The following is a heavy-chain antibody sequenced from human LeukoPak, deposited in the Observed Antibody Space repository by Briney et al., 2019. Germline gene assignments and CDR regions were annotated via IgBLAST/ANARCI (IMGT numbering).Heavy chain of an antibody. CDR2: ISYDGSNK. CDR3: ARDDYGDHGGAFDI. Sequence: SGGSLRLSCAASGFTFSNYWMHWVRQAPGKGLEWVAVISYDGSNKYYADSVKGRFTISRDNSKNTLYLQMNSLRAEDTAVYYCARDDYGDHGGAFDIWGQGTMVTVSS. V-gene: IGHV3-30-3*01. D-gene: IGHD4-17*01. J-gene: IGHJ3*02. CDR1: GFTFSNYW.